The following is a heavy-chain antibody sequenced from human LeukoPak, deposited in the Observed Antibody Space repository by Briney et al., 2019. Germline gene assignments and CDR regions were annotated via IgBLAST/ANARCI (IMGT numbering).Heavy chain of an antibody. CDR3: ARVGAYAAVNC. Sequence: GGSLRLSCAASGFTISSHWMSWVRQAPGKGLEWVANMKEDGSEKYYVDSVKGRFTISRDNAKNSLYLQMNSLRAEDTAVYYCARVGAYAAVNCWGQGTLVTVSS. CDR1: GFTISSHW. V-gene: IGHV3-7*01. J-gene: IGHJ4*02. CDR2: MKEDGSEK. D-gene: IGHD3-16*01.